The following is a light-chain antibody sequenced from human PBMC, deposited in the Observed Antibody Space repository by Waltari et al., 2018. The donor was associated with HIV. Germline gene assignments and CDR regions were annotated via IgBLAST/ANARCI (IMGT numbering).Light chain of an antibody. CDR3: QNYHIAPLT. V-gene: IGKV1-27*01. CDR1: QGISND. Sequence: DIQMTQSPSSLSASVGGRVTITCRASQGISNDLAWYQQKPGKVPKLLIYAASALQSGVPSRFRGSESGTTFTLTITSLQPEDIATYYCQNYHIAPLTFGGGTKVEIK. CDR2: AAS. J-gene: IGKJ4*01.